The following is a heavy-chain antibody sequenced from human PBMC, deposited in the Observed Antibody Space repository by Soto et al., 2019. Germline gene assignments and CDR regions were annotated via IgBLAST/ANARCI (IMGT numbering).Heavy chain of an antibody. V-gene: IGHV4-59*12. CDR2: IYHSGST. D-gene: IGHD3-3*01. CDR3: ARGRPGYYDYWSGSLNWFDP. J-gene: IGHJ5*02. CDR1: GGSISSYY. Sequence: SETLSLTCTVSGGSISSYYWSWIRQPTGKGLEWIGQIYHSGSTNYNPSLKSRVTISVDTSKNQLSLKLSSVTAADTAVYYCARGRPGYYDYWSGSLNWFDPWGQGTLVTVSS.